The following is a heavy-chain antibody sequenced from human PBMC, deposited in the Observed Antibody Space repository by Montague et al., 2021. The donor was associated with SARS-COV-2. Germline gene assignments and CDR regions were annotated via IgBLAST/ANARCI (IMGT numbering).Heavy chain of an antibody. Sequence: CAISGDSVSSNIATWNWIRQSPSRGLEWLGRTYYRSMWYNDYAVSVKSRVIINPDTSNNRISLQLNSVTPGDTAVYYCARAYCGGDCYFYWYFDLWGRGTLVTVSS. V-gene: IGHV6-1*01. CDR1: GDSVSSNIAT. J-gene: IGHJ2*01. CDR2: TYYRSMWYN. D-gene: IGHD2-21*02. CDR3: ARAYCGGDCYFYWYFDL.